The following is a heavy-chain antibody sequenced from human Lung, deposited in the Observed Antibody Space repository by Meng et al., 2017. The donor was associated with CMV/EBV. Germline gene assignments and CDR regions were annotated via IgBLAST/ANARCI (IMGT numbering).Heavy chain of an antibody. J-gene: IGHJ4*02. CDR2: IYYSGST. D-gene: IGHD3-3*01. CDR3: ASGRFLEWLFVDY. CDR1: GGSISSYY. V-gene: IGHV4-59*01. Sequence: LXCTVSGGSISSYYWSWIRQPPGKGLEWIGYIYYSGSTNYNPSLKSRVTISVDTSKNQFSLKLSSVTAADTAVYYCASGRFLEWLFVDYWVQGSLVTVSS.